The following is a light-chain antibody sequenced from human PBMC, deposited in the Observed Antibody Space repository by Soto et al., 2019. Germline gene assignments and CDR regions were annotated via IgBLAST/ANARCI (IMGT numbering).Light chain of an antibody. CDR2: EVS. Sequence: QSVLTQPASVSGSPGQSITISCTGTSSDVGGYNYVCWYQHHPGKAPKLIISEVSNRPSGVSDRFSGSKSGNTASLTISGPQPEDEPDYYCISLTCSTTCVFGTGTKVTVL. J-gene: IGLJ1*01. V-gene: IGLV2-14*01. CDR1: SSDVGGYNY. CDR3: ISLTCSTTCV.